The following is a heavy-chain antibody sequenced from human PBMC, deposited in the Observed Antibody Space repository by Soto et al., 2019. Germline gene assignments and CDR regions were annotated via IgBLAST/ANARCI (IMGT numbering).Heavy chain of an antibody. J-gene: IGHJ4*02. CDR3: ARDIQEQWLVPSDY. Sequence: GGSRTLACAACGFSLSSYSMSWVRQAPGKGLEWVSAISGSVGNTYYADSVKGRFTISRDNSKNTLYLQMNSLRAEDTAVYYCARDIQEQWLVPSDYWGQGTLVTVSS. CDR1: GFSLSSYS. CDR2: ISGSVGNT. D-gene: IGHD6-19*01. V-gene: IGHV3-23*01.